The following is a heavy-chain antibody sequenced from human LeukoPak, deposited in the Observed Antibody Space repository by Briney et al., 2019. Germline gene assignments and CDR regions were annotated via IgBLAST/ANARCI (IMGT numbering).Heavy chain of an antibody. D-gene: IGHD2-15*01. CDR1: GGSISSSSYY. CDR2: IYYSGST. V-gene: IGHV4-39*07. Sequence: KTSETLSLTCTVSGGSISSSSYYWGWIRQPPGKGLEWIGSIYYSGSTYYNPSLTRRVTLSVATTTNQFSLKLSSVTAADTAVYYCIGGRVAAPGPNWFDPWGQGTLVTVSS. CDR3: IGGRVAAPGPNWFDP. J-gene: IGHJ5*02.